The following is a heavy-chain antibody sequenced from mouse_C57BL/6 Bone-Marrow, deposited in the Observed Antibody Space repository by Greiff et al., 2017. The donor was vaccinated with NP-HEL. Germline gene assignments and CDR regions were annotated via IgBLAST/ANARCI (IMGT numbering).Heavy chain of an antibody. J-gene: IGHJ2*01. CDR1: GYTFTSYW. CDR3: ARSPISTVVAKGY. Sequence: VQLQQPGAELVKPGASVKMSCKASGYTFTSYWITWVKQRPGQGLEWIGDIYPGSGSTNYNEKFKSKATLTVDTSSSTAYMQLSSLTSEDSAVYYCARSPISTVVAKGYRGEGTTLTVSS. CDR2: IYPGSGST. D-gene: IGHD1-1*01. V-gene: IGHV1-55*01.